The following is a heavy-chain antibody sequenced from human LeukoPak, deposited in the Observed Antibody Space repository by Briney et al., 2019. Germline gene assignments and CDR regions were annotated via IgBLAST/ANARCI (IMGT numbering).Heavy chain of an antibody. V-gene: IGHV3-23*01. Sequence: GGSLRLSCAASGFTFSTYTMAWVRQAPGGGLEWVSGISGNGGSTYYADSVKGRFAISRDNSKSTLYLQMNSLRAEDTAVYYCAREGSYYDILTAPYWGQGTLVTVSS. CDR1: GFTFSTYT. CDR3: AREGSYYDILTAPY. D-gene: IGHD3-9*01. J-gene: IGHJ4*02. CDR2: ISGNGGST.